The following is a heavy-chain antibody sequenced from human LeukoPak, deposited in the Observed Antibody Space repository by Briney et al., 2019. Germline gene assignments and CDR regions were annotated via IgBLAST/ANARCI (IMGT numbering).Heavy chain of an antibody. V-gene: IGHV3-73*01. D-gene: IGHD3-16*01. CDR3: TRHLVNYYYYMDV. CDR1: RFTFSGSA. CDR2: IRSKANSYAT. Sequence: GGSLRLSCAASRFTFSGSAMHWVRQASGKGLEWVGRIRSKANSYATAYAASVKGRFTISRDDSKNTAYLQMNSLKTEDTAVYYCTRHLVNYYYYMDVWGKGTTVTVSS. J-gene: IGHJ6*03.